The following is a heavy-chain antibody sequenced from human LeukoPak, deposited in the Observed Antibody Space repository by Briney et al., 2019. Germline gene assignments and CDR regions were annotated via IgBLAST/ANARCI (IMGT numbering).Heavy chain of an antibody. Sequence: GGSLRLSCAASGFTFSSYAMHWVRQAPGKGLEWVAVISYDGSNKYYADSVKGRFTISRDNAKNSLYLQMNSLRAEDTAVYYCAREPRFGSYSIDYWGQGTVVTVSS. CDR1: GFTFSSYA. V-gene: IGHV3-30*14. J-gene: IGHJ4*02. CDR3: AREPRFGSYSIDY. CDR2: ISYDGSNK. D-gene: IGHD1-26*01.